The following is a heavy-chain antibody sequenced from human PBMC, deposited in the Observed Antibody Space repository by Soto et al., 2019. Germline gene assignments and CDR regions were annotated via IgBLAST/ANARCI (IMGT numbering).Heavy chain of an antibody. J-gene: IGHJ5*01. V-gene: IGHV3-23*01. CDR3: AKDGRRVGPTLNWLDS. Sequence: EVQLMESGGGLVQPGESLRLSCVVSGLSLSGYALSWVRQAPGKGLELVSAVSGSGGNTYYADYVKGRFTISRDNSKNTLYLQMNGLRVEDTAKYFCAKDGRRVGPTLNWLDSWGQGTQVTVTS. CDR2: VSGSGGNT. CDR1: GLSLSGYA. D-gene: IGHD1-26*01.